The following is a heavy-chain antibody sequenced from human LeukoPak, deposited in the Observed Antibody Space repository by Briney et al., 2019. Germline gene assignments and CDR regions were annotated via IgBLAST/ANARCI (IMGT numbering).Heavy chain of an antibody. CDR1: GYTFTGYY. CDR2: INPNSGGT. CDR3: ARVDYGDYKWYYSYYMDV. D-gene: IGHD4-17*01. V-gene: IGHV1-2*02. J-gene: IGHJ6*03. Sequence: GASVKVSCKASGYTFTGYYMHWVRQAPGQGLEWMGWINPNSGGTNYAQKFQGRVTMTRDTSISTAYMELSRLRSDDTAVYYCARVDYGDYKWYYSYYMDVWGKGTTVTVSS.